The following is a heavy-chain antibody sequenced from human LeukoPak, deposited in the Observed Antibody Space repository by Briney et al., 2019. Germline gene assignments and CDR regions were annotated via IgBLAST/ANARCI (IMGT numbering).Heavy chain of an antibody. Sequence: SETLSLTCTVSGGSISSGGYYWSWIRQHPGKGLEWIGYIYYSGSTYYNPSLKSRVTISVDTSKNQFSLKLSSVTAADTAVYYCARGYNYGFDYWGQGTLVTVSS. J-gene: IGHJ4*02. D-gene: IGHD5-18*01. CDR2: IYYSGST. CDR3: ARGYNYGFDY. V-gene: IGHV4-31*03. CDR1: GGSISSGGYY.